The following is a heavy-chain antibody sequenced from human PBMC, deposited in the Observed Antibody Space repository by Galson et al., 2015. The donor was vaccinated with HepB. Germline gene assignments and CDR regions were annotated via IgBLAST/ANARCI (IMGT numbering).Heavy chain of an antibody. D-gene: IGHD2-15*01. CDR1: GFTFSSYW. J-gene: IGHJ4*02. V-gene: IGHV3-7*03. Sequence: SLRLSCAASGFTFSSYWMSWVRQAPGKGLEWVANIKQDGSEKYYVDSVKGRFTISRDNAKNSLYLQMNSLRAEDTAVYYCARLTSYCSGGSCYSLHFDYWGQGTLVTVSS. CDR3: ARLTSYCSGGSCYSLHFDY. CDR2: IKQDGSEK.